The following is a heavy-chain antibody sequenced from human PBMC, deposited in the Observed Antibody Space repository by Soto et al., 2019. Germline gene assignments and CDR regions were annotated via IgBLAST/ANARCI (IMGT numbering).Heavy chain of an antibody. J-gene: IGHJ6*03. CDR1: GGTFSSYT. Sequence: ASVKVSCKASGGTFSSYTISWVRQAHGQGLEWMGRIIPILGIANYAQKFQGRVTITADKSTSTAYMELSSLRSEDTAVYYCARTPHNYDYIWGSYDYYYYYMDVWGKGTTVTVSS. CDR2: IIPILGIA. V-gene: IGHV1-69*02. CDR3: ARTPHNYDYIWGSYDYYYYYMDV. D-gene: IGHD3-16*01.